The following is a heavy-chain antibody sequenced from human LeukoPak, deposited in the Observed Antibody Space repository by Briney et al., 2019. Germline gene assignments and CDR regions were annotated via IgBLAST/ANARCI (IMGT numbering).Heavy chain of an antibody. V-gene: IGHV1-69*06. D-gene: IGHD3/OR15-3a*01. CDR2: IIPIFGTA. J-gene: IGHJ6*03. CDR1: GGTFSSYA. Sequence: SVTVSCKASGGTFSSYAISWVRQAPGQGLEWMGGIIPIFGTANYAQKFQGRVTITADKSTSTAYMELSSLRSEDTAVYYCASRSRGHYYYYYYMDVWGKGTTVTVSS. CDR3: ASRSRGHYYYYYYMDV.